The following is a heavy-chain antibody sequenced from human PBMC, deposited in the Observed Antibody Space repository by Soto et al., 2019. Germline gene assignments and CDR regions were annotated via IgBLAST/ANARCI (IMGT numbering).Heavy chain of an antibody. J-gene: IGHJ4*02. CDR2: ISGSGGST. Sequence: EVQLLESGGGLVQPGGSLRLSCAASGFTFSSYAMSWVRQAPGKGLEWVSAISGSGGSTYYADSVKGRFTISRDNSKNPLYLQINSLRAEDTAVYYCAKDPIGRGELGFDYWGQGTLVTVSS. D-gene: IGHD1-26*01. CDR1: GFTFSSYA. CDR3: AKDPIGRGELGFDY. V-gene: IGHV3-23*01.